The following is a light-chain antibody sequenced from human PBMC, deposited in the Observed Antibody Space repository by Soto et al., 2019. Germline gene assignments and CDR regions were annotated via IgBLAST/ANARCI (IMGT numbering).Light chain of an antibody. V-gene: IGKV3-20*01. CDR3: QQYGSSPWT. J-gene: IGKJ1*01. Sequence: ETVLTQSPGTLSLSPGERATLSCRASQTIRSNYLAWYRQTPGQAPRLLIYGASNRATGIADRFSGSGSGTDFTLIISRLEPEDLGLYYCQQYGSSPWTFGQGTKVEIK. CDR2: GAS. CDR1: QTIRSNY.